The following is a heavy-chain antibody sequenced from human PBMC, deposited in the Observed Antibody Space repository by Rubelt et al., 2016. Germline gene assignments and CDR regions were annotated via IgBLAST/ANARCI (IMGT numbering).Heavy chain of an antibody. D-gene: IGHD1-26*01. CDR1: GGSISTSSYY. V-gene: IGHV4-39*01. CDR3: ARRDSGSQWRFDY. CDR2: IYYSGNT. Sequence: QLQLQESGPGLVKPSETLSLTCSVSGGSISTSSYYWGWVRQPPGKGLEWIGTIYYSGNTYYNPSLKSRFTRSVDTSKNQFSLRLTSVTAADTAVYFCARRDSGSQWRFDYWGRGTLVTVSS. J-gene: IGHJ4*02.